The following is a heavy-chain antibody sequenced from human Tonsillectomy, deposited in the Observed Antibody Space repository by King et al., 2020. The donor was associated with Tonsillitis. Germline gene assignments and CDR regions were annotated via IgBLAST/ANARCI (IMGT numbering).Heavy chain of an antibody. V-gene: IGHV3-7*01. CDR1: GVTFMSDW. CDR3: ARDRGIMIYYYYGMDV. D-gene: IGHD3-16*01. Sequence: QLVQSGGGLGQPGGSLRLSCAASGVTFMSDWMNWVLQVPGKGLEWVANIKQEGSDKYYVDSVKGRFTISRDNAKNPVYLQMNSLRAEDTAVYYCARDRGIMIYYYYGMDVWGQGTTVTVSS. J-gene: IGHJ6*02. CDR2: IKQEGSDK.